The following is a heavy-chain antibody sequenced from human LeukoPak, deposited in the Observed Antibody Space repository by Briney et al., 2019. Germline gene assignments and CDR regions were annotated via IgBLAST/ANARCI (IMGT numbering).Heavy chain of an antibody. D-gene: IGHD3-10*01. CDR2: ISSSSSYI. V-gene: IGHV3-21*01. Sequence: GGSLRLSCAASGFTFSSYSMNWVGQAPGKGLEWVSSISSSSSYIYYADSVKGRFTISRDNAKNSLYLQMNSLRAEDTAVYYCARVGYYYGSGFDYWGQGTLVTVSS. J-gene: IGHJ4*02. CDR1: GFTFSSYS. CDR3: ARVGYYYGSGFDY.